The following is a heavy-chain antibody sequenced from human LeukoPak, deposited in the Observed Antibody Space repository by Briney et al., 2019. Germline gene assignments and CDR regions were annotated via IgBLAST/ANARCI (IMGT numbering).Heavy chain of an antibody. CDR3: ARYYYDSSGLLYYYGMDV. V-gene: IGHV1-69*04. J-gene: IGHJ6*02. D-gene: IGHD3-22*01. Sequence: SVKVSCKASGGTFSSYAISWVRQAPGQGLKWMGRVIPILGIANYAQKFQGRVTITADKSTSTAYMELSSLRSEDTAVYYCARYYYDSSGLLYYYGMDVWGQGTTVTVSS. CDR1: GGTFSSYA. CDR2: VIPILGIA.